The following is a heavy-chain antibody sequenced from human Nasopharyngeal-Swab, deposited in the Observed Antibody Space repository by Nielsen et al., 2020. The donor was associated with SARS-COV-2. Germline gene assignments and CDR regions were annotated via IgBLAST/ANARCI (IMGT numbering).Heavy chain of an antibody. CDR2: IGRYGTDI. Sequence: MRLEWVSSIGRYGTDIFHADSVKGRFSVFRDAANKSIYLQMRSLRAEDTAVYYCARGTVFGVANGMDVWGQGTTVTVSS. V-gene: IGHV3-21*01. D-gene: IGHD3-3*01. CDR3: ARGTVFGVANGMDV. J-gene: IGHJ6*02.